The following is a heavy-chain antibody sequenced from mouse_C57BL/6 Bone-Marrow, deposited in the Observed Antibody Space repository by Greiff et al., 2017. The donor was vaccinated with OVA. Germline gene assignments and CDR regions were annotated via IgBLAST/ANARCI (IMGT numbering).Heavy chain of an antibody. CDR1: GYTFTTYP. J-gene: IGHJ1*03. V-gene: IGHV1-47*01. Sequence: VQLQQSGAELVKPGASVKMSCKASGYTFTTYPIEWLKQNHGKSLEWIGNFHPYNDDTKYNEKFKGKATLTVEKSSSTVYLELSRLTSDDSAVYYCARWYYCNYDWYFDVWGTGTTVTVSS. CDR2: FHPYNDDT. D-gene: IGHD2-1*01. CDR3: ARWYYCNYDWYFDV.